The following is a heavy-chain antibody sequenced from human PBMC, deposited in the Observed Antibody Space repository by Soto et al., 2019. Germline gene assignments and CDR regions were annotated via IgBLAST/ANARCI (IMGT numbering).Heavy chain of an antibody. CDR2: INHSGST. J-gene: IGHJ4*02. CDR3: ARIAYDYVWGSYRAPSIDY. CDR1: GGSFSGYY. Sequence: SETLSLTCAVYGGSFSGYYWSWIRQPPGKGLEWIGEINHSGSTNYNPSLKSRVTISVDTSKNQFSLKLSSVTAADTAVYYCARIAYDYVWGSYRAPSIDYWGQGTLVTVSS. V-gene: IGHV4-34*01. D-gene: IGHD3-16*01.